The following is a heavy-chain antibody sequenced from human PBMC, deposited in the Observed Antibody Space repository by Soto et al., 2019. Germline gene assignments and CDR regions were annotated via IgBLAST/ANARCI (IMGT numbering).Heavy chain of an antibody. CDR2: IGTAGDT. D-gene: IGHD6-13*01. V-gene: IGHV3-13*01. CDR1: GFTFSSYD. Sequence: SLRLSCAASGFTFSSYDMHWVRQATGKGLEWVSAIGTAGDTYYPGSVKGRFTISRENAKNSLYLQMNSLRAGDTAVYYCARAASYYYGMDVWGQGTTVTVSS. J-gene: IGHJ6*02. CDR3: ARAASYYYGMDV.